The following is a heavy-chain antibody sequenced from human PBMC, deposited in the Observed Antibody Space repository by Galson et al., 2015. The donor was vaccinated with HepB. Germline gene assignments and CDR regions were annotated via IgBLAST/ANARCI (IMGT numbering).Heavy chain of an antibody. J-gene: IGHJ4*02. CDR2: ISGSGDNT. D-gene: IGHD3-3*01. Sequence: SLRLSCAASGFTFNNNVISWVRQAPGKGLEWVSAISGSGDNTYYADSVKGRFTISRDNSENTLYLQMNSLRAEDTAVYYCAKGRDYDFWSGFHPPLDYWGQGTLVTVSS. CDR3: AKGRDYDFWSGFHPPLDY. V-gene: IGHV3-23*01. CDR1: GFTFNNNV.